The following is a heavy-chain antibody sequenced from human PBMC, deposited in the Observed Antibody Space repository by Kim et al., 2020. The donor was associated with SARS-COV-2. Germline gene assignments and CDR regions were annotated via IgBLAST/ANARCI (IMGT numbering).Heavy chain of an antibody. J-gene: IGHJ3*02. D-gene: IGHD2-15*01. CDR1: GYTFTSYY. V-gene: IGHV1-46*01. CDR2: INPSGGST. CDR3: ARERGWYCSGGSCPDAFDI. Sequence: ASVKVSCKASGYTFTSYYMHWVRQAPGQGLEWMGIINPSGGSTSYAQKFQGRVTMTRDTSTSTVYMELSSLRSEDTAVYYCARERGWYCSGGSCPDAFDIWGQGTMVTVSS.